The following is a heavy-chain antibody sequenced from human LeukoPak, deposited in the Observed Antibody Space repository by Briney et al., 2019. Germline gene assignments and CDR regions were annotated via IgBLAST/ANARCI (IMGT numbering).Heavy chain of an antibody. V-gene: IGHV4-59*08. J-gene: IGHJ4*02. CDR3: ARQSDVWGSCVN. D-gene: IGHD3-16*01. Sequence: SETLSRTCTVSRVSISNYYWSWIRQPPGKGLEWIGYINYSGSTNYNPSLKSRVIISVDMSKNQFSLKLSSVTAADTAVYYCARQSDVWGSCVNWGQGTLVTVSS. CDR2: INYSGST. CDR1: RVSISNYY.